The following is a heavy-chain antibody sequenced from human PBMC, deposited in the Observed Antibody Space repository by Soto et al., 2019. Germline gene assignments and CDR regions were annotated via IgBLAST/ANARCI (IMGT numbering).Heavy chain of an antibody. CDR1: GFSFSTYT. CDR3: AKARCTTSNCYVHDY. D-gene: IGHD2-8*01. CDR2: ISGSGGSP. V-gene: IGHV3-23*01. J-gene: IGHJ4*02. Sequence: QPGGSLRLSCAASGFSFSTYTMSWVRRAPGKGLEWVSAISGSGGSPSYADSVQGRFTISRDNPKKTLYLQMDSLRAEDTAVYYCAKARCTTSNCYVHDYWGRGTLVTVSS.